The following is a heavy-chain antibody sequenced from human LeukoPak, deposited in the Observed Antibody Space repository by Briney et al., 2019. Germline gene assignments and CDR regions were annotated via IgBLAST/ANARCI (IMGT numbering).Heavy chain of an antibody. CDR1: GYSISSGYY. D-gene: IGHD1-26*01. CDR2: IYDSGRI. CDR3: ARGTQWEPTPFDY. Sequence: SETLSLTCAVSGYSISSGYYWGWIRQPPGEGREWRERIYDSGRIYYDPPVKSRVTISVATSKNQCSLKLSSVTAADTAVYYWARGTQWEPTPFDYWGQGSLVTVSS. V-gene: IGHV4-38-2*01. J-gene: IGHJ4*02.